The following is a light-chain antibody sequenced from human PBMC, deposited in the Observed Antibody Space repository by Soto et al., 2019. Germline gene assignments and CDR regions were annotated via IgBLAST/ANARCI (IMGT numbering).Light chain of an antibody. CDR3: QQYSALPMT. CDR2: GSS. CDR1: QTLSPNY. V-gene: IGKV3-20*01. Sequence: DIVLTQSPGTLSLSPGERATLSCRASQTLSPNYLAWGQQKPGHPPRLLIYGSSKRATGIPRSFSGSGSGTDFTLTISSLEPDDFGVYFCQQYSALPMTFGQGTRLEI. J-gene: IGKJ5*01.